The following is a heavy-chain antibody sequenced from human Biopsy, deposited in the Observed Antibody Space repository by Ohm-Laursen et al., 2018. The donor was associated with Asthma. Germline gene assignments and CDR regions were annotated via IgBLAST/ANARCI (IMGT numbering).Heavy chain of an antibody. CDR3: VRGSSSWHHGPFHYYYGLDV. V-gene: IGHV4-39*01. D-gene: IGHD6-13*01. CDR2: IYYSGTT. CDR1: SGSGGYMRSGNYY. J-gene: IGHJ6*02. Sequence: SDTLSLTCSLSSGSGGYMRSGNYYWGWIRQPPGKWLGWIGCIYYSGTTYYNPSLGCRATVSADTSKNQFSLTLTSVTAADTAVYYCVRGSSSWHHGPFHYYYGLDVWGQGTTATVSS.